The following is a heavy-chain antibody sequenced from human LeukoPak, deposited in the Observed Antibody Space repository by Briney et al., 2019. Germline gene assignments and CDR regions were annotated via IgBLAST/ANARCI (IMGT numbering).Heavy chain of an antibody. CDR3: ARGAIRGRDNWFDP. Sequence: SETLSLTCTVSAYSISSGYYWGWIRQPPGKGLEWIGSIYHSGSTYYNPSLKSRVTILVDTSKNQFSLKLSSVTAADTAVYYCARGAIRGRDNWFDPWGQGTLVTVSS. V-gene: IGHV4-38-2*02. CDR1: AYSISSGYY. J-gene: IGHJ5*02. CDR2: IYHSGST.